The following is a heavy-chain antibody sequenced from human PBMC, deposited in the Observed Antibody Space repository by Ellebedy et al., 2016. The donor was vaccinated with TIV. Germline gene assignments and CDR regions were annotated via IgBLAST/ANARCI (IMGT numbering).Heavy chain of an antibody. V-gene: IGHV3-48*02. CDR1: GFTFSSYS. CDR3: VRGAFDNSFDI. Sequence: GGSLRLXXAASGFTFSSYSLDWVRQAPGKRLEWISYISPTRGSTIYYADSVRGRFTISKNTAKNTLYLQMRSLRDEDTAVYYCVRGAFDNSFDIWGQGTLVTVSS. J-gene: IGHJ3*02. CDR2: ISPTRGSTI. D-gene: IGHD1-20*01.